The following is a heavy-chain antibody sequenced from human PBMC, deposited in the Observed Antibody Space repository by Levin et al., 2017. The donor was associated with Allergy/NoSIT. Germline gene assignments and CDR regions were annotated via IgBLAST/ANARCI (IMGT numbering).Heavy chain of an antibody. V-gene: IGHV3-30*18. CDR1: GFTFSSYG. D-gene: IGHD6-13*01. CDR3: AKDHLSYSSSWYGY. J-gene: IGHJ4*02. Sequence: LSLTCAASGFTFSSYGMHWVRQAPGKGLEWVAVISYDGSNKYYADSVKGRFTISRDNSKNTLYLQMNSLRAEDTAVYYCAKDHLSYSSSWYGYWGQGTLVTVSS. CDR2: ISYDGSNK.